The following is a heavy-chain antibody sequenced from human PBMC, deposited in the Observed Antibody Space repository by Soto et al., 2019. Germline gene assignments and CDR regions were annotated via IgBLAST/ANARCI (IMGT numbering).Heavy chain of an antibody. V-gene: IGHV3-23*01. CDR2: ISGGGGST. CDR1: EFTFSSYA. CDR3: AKDRRYSSTWKGVDY. D-gene: IGHD6-13*01. Sequence: EVQLLESGGGLVQPGGSLRLSCAASEFTFSSYAMSWVRQAPGKGLEWVSGISGGGGSTNYADSVKGRFTISRDNSKNTLYLKMNSLRAEDTAVYYCAKDRRYSSTWKGVDYWGQGTLVTVSS. J-gene: IGHJ4*02.